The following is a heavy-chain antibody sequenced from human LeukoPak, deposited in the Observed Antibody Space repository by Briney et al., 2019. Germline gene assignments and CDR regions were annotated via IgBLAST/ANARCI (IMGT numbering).Heavy chain of an antibody. J-gene: IGHJ4*02. D-gene: IGHD6-13*01. V-gene: IGHV3-7*01. CDR2: IDRDGSVR. CDR1: GFSFSTYW. Sequence: GGSLRLSCSASGFSFSTYWMSWVRQTPETGLEFVANIDRDGSVRNYMDSLRGRSTISRDNAKKSMYLEINSLRADDTAVYYCARDPGSSSFDLWGRGALVTASS. CDR3: ARDPGSSSFDL.